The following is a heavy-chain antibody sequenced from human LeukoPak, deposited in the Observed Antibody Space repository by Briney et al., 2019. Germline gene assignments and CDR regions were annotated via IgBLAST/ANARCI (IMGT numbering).Heavy chain of an antibody. J-gene: IGHJ4*02. Sequence: SETLSLTCTVSGYSISSGYLWGWIRQPPGKGLEWIGSTYHGGTTYSNPSLKSRVIISEDTSKNQFSLKLSSVTAADTAVYYCARGSGDWTYYFDYWGQGTLVTVTS. V-gene: IGHV4-38-2*02. CDR2: TYHGGTT. CDR1: GYSISSGYL. D-gene: IGHD2-21*02. CDR3: ARGSGDWTYYFDY.